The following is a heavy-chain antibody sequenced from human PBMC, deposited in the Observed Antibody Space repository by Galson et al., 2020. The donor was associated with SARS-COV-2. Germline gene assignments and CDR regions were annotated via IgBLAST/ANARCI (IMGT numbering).Heavy chain of an antibody. CDR1: GGSISSGGYY. D-gene: IGHD6-19*01. V-gene: IGHV4-31*03. CDR2: TYYSGST. CDR3: ARWAVAGYFDY. Sequence: ASETLSLTCTVSGGSISSGGYYWSWIRQHPGKGLEWIGYTYYSGSTYYNPSLKSRVTISVDTSKNQFSLKLSPVTAADTAVYYCARWAVAGYFDYWGQGTLVTVSS. J-gene: IGHJ4*02.